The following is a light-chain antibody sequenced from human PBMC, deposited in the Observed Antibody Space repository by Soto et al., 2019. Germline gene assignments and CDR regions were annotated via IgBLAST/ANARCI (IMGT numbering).Light chain of an antibody. CDR2: DVS. V-gene: IGLV2-14*03. J-gene: IGLJ1*01. CDR3: SSYTTSTTYV. Sequence: QSVLTQPASVSGSPGQSITISCTGTSSDVGAYNHVSWYQHHPGKAPKLMIYDVSSRPSGVSNRFSGSESGNTASLTISGLQAEDETDYYCSSYTTSTTYVFGTGTKLTVL. CDR1: SSDVGAYNH.